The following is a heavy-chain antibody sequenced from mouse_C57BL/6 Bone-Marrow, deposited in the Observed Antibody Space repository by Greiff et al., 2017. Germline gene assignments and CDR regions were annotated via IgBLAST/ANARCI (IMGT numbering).Heavy chain of an antibody. D-gene: IGHD2-4*01. CDR3: AREDMITTRDYYAMDY. CDR1: GFTFSDYY. CDR2: ISNGGGST. Sequence: EVKVVESGGGLVQPGGSLKLSCAASGFTFSDYYMYWVRQTPEKRLEWVAYISNGGGSTYSLDTVKGRFTISRDHAKNTLYLQMSRLKSEDTAMYYCAREDMITTRDYYAMDYWGQGTSVTVSS. J-gene: IGHJ4*01. V-gene: IGHV5-12*01.